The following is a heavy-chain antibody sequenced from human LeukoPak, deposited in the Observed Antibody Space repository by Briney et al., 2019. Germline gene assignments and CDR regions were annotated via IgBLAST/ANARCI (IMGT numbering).Heavy chain of an antibody. V-gene: IGHV4-34*01. CDR1: GGSFSGYY. D-gene: IGHD1-26*01. CDR3: ARDPSGSYPYGMDV. CDR2: INHSGST. J-gene: IGHJ6*02. Sequence: SETLSLTCAVYGGSFSGYYWSWIRQPPGKGLEWIGEINHSGSTNYNPSLKSRVTISVDTSKNQFSLKLSSVTAADTAVYYCARDPSGSYPYGMDVWGQGTTVIVSS.